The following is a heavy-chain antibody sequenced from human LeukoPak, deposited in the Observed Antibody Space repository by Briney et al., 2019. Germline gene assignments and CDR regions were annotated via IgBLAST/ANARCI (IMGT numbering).Heavy chain of an antibody. J-gene: IGHJ4*02. CDR3: TKDLAVVVHLGYFDY. V-gene: IGHV3-23*01. CDR2: ISGSGGST. Sequence: GGSLRLSCAASGFTFSSYAMSWVRQAPGKGLEWVSAISGSGGSTNYADSVKGRFTISRDNSKNTLYLQMNSLRAEDTAVYYCTKDLAVVVHLGYFDYWGQGTLVTVSS. CDR1: GFTFSSYA. D-gene: IGHD3-22*01.